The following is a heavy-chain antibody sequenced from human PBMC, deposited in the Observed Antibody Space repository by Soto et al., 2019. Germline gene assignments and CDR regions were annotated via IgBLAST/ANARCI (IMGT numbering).Heavy chain of an antibody. J-gene: IGHJ5*02. V-gene: IGHV3-23*01. CDR2: ISGSGGST. CDR1: GFTFSSYA. D-gene: IGHD1-26*01. Sequence: PGGSLRLSCAASGFTFSSYAMSWVRQAPGKGLEWVSAISGSGGSTYYADSVKGRFTISRDNSKNTLYLQMNSLRAEDTAVYYCANPPVKSGTAGPLGQGTLVTVSS. CDR3: ANPPVKSGTAGP.